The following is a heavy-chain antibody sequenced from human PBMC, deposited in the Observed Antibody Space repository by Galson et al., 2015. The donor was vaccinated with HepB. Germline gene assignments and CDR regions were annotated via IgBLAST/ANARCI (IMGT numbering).Heavy chain of an antibody. CDR1: GYSFTSYW. V-gene: IGHV5-51*01. D-gene: IGHD6-13*01. J-gene: IGHJ6*03. CDR2: IYPGDSDT. CDR3: ARQGGVAAAGNSYMDV. Sequence: QSGAEVKKPGESLKISCTGSGYSFTSYWIGWVRQMPGKGLEWMGIIYPGDSDTRYSPSFQGQVTISADKSISTAYLQWSSLKASDTAMYYCARQGGVAAAGNSYMDVWGEGTTVTVSS.